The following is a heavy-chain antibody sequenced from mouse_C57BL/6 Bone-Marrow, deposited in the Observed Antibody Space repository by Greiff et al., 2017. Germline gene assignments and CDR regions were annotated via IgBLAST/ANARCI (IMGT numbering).Heavy chain of an antibody. Sequence: QVQLQQPGAELVKPGASVKMSCKASGYTFTSYWITWVKQRPGQGLEWIGDIYPGSGSTNYNEKFKSKATLTVDTSSSTAYMQLSSLTSEDSAVYYCARGGVVDPYWYFDVWGTGTTVTVSS. CDR1: GYTFTSYW. CDR2: IYPGSGST. J-gene: IGHJ1*03. D-gene: IGHD1-1*01. CDR3: ARGGVVDPYWYFDV. V-gene: IGHV1-55*01.